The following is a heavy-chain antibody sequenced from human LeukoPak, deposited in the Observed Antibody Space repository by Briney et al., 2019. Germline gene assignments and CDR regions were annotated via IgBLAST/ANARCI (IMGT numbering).Heavy chain of an antibody. V-gene: IGHV4-34*01. CDR2: INHSGTT. J-gene: IGHJ2*01. CDR1: GGSFSAYY. CDR3: VRATTVVRRFFGL. D-gene: IGHD4-23*01. Sequence: SETLSLTCAVYGGSFSAYYWSWIRQSPGEGLEWIGEINHSGTTNYNPSLKSRVTISIDTSKNQFSLKLSSVTAVDTAMYYCVRATTVVRRFFGLWGRGTLIIVSS.